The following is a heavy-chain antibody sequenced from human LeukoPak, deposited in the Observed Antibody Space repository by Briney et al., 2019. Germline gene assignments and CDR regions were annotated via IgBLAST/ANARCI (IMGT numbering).Heavy chain of an antibody. D-gene: IGHD4-17*01. CDR3: ASSFGDYVAVDY. J-gene: IGHJ4*02. Sequence: SETLSLTCAVSGGSISSGSYSWSWIRQPPGKGLEWIGYIYHSGSTYYDPSLKSRVTISVDTSQNQFSLKLSSVTAADTAVYYCASSFGDYVAVDYWGQGTLVTVSS. CDR2: IYHSGST. V-gene: IGHV4-30-2*05. CDR1: GGSISSGSYS.